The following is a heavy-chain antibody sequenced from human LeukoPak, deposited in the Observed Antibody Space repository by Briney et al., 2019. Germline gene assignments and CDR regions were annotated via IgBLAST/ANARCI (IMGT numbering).Heavy chain of an antibody. V-gene: IGHV4-34*01. CDR1: GGSFSGYY. J-gene: IGHJ4*02. CDR3: AREPHYYDSSGWN. CDR2: INHSGST. Sequence: SETLSLTCAVYGGSFSGYYWSWIRQPPEKGLEWIGEINHSGSTNYNPSLKSRVTISVDTSKNQFSLKLSSVTAADTAVYYCAREPHYYDSSGWNWGQGTLVTVSS. D-gene: IGHD3-22*01.